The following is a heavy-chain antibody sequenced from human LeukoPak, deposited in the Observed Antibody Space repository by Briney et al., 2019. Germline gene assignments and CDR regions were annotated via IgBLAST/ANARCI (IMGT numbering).Heavy chain of an antibody. CDR3: ARHRSSWLIDY. Sequence: GGSLRLSCAASGFTFSSYSMNWVRQAPGKGLEWVSSISSSSSYIYYADSVRGRFTISRDNSKNTLYLQMNSLRAEDTAVYYCARHRSSWLIDYWGQGTLVTVSS. CDR2: ISSSSSYI. CDR1: GFTFSSYS. J-gene: IGHJ4*02. D-gene: IGHD6-6*01. V-gene: IGHV3-21*04.